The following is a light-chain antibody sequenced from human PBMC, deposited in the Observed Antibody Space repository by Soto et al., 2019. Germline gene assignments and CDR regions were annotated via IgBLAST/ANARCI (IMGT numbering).Light chain of an antibody. CDR1: SRDVGGYNY. Sequence: QSVPTQPASVSVSPGQSSSISCPGTSRDVGGYNYVSWYQQHPGKAPKLMIYEVSNRPSGVSNRFSGSKSGNRASLTISGLQAEDEADYYCSSYTSSSSYVVGTGPKVTV. V-gene: IGLV2-14*01. J-gene: IGLJ1*01. CDR3: SSYTSSSSYV. CDR2: EVS.